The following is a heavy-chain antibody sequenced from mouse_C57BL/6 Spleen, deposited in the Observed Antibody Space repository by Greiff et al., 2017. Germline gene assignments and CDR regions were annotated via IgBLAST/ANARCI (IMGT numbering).Heavy chain of an antibody. CDR3: TTHYYGTPFDY. CDR1: GFNIKDYY. V-gene: IGHV14-1*01. Sequence: EVQLQQSGAELVRPGASVKLSCTASGFNIKDYYMHWVKQRPEQGLEWIGRIDPEDGDTEYAPKFQGKATMTADTSSHTAYLQLSSLTSEDTAVYYCTTHYYGTPFDYWGQGTTLTVSS. J-gene: IGHJ2*01. CDR2: IDPEDGDT. D-gene: IGHD1-1*01.